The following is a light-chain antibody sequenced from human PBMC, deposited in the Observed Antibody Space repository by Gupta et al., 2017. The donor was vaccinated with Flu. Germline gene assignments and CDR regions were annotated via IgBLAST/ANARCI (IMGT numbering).Light chain of an antibody. Sequence: DIQMTQSPSSLSASVGDSVTSTCRASRDIARHLNWYQQKPGKPPSLLIYGTINLQRGVPCRFVGRGTGTEFNITISSLQREDFATYYCQDSYSIRPEGTFGGGTRLEI. CDR1: RDIARH. CDR2: GTI. J-gene: IGKJ2*02. V-gene: IGKV1-39*01. CDR3: QDSYSIRPEGT.